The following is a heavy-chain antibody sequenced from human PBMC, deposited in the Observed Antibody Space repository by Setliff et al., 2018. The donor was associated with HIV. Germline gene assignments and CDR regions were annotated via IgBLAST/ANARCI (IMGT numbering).Heavy chain of an antibody. CDR2: SIPLFGTR. CDR1: GQTFTNSA. D-gene: IGHD3-22*01. J-gene: IGHJ3*02. V-gene: IGHV1-69*05. Sequence: SVKVSCKASGQTFTNSAVTWMRRAPGQGLEWMGGSIPLFGTRNYAQKFQGRLTISTDELMTTAYMELRSLRSDDTAVYYCARDPAGYYGLGDAFDIWGQGTMVTVSS. CDR3: ARDPAGYYGLGDAFDI.